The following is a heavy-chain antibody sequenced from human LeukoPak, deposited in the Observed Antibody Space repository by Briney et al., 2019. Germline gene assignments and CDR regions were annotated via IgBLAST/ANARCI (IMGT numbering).Heavy chain of an antibody. J-gene: IGHJ4*02. CDR3: ARDQTYSSGFDY. CDR1: GFTVSSNY. D-gene: IGHD6-19*01. V-gene: IGHV3-66*01. CDR2: IYSGGST. Sequence: GGSLRLSCAASGFTVSSNYMSWVRQAPGKGLEWVSVIYSGGSTYYADSVKGRFTISRDNSKNTLYLQMNSLRVEDTAVYYCARDQTYSSGFDYWGQGTLVTVSS.